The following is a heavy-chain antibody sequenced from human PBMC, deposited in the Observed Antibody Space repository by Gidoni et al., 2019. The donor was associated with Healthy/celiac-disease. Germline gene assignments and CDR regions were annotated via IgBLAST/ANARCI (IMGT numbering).Heavy chain of an antibody. D-gene: IGHD3-10*01. J-gene: IGHJ6*02. CDR1: GFTVSSNY. CDR3: ARDISGNSDYYYYGMDV. CDR2: IYSGGST. Sequence: EVQLVESGGGFVQPGGSLRLSCAASGFTVSSNYMSWVRQAPGKGLEWVSVIYSGGSTYYADSVKGRFTISRDNSKNTLYLQMNSLRAEDTAVYYCARDISGNSDYYYYGMDVWGQGTTVTVSS. V-gene: IGHV3-66*01.